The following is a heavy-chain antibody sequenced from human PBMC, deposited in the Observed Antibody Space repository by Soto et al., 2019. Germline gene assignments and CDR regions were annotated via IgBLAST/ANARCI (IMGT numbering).Heavy chain of an antibody. CDR1: GYSFTSYW. Sequence: PGESLKISCKGSGYSFTSYWIGWVRQMPGKDLEWMGIIYPGDSDTRYSPSFQGQVTISADKSISTAYLQWSSLKASDTAMFYCARSRIAAAVFLDRGAFDYWGQGTLVTVSS. D-gene: IGHD6-13*01. V-gene: IGHV5-51*01. J-gene: IGHJ4*02. CDR2: IYPGDSDT. CDR3: ARSRIAAAVFLDRGAFDY.